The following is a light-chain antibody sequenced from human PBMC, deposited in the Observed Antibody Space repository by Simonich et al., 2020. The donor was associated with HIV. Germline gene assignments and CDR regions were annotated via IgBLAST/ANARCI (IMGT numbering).Light chain of an antibody. V-gene: IGKV3-15*01. CDR1: QSVRSN. CDR3: QQYNTRPGT. J-gene: IGKJ1*01. Sequence: EIVMTQSPATLSVSPGERATLSCRASQSVRSNLAWYQQKPGQAPSLLIYGASTRATDIPARFSGSGSGTEFTLTISSLQSEDFAVYYCQQYNTRPGTFGQGTKVEIK. CDR2: GAS.